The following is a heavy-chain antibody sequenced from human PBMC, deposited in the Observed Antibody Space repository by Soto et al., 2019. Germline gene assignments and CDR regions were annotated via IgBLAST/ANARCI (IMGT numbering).Heavy chain of an antibody. D-gene: IGHD3-10*01. J-gene: IGHJ4*02. CDR3: AKDKRGITMVRGVSDY. Sequence: GESLKISCAASGFTFSSYAMSWVRQAPGKGLEWVSAISGSGGSTYYADSVKGRFTISRDNSKNTLYLQMNSLRAEDTAVYYCAKDKRGITMVRGVSDYWGQGTLVTVSS. V-gene: IGHV3-23*01. CDR1: GFTFSSYA. CDR2: ISGSGGST.